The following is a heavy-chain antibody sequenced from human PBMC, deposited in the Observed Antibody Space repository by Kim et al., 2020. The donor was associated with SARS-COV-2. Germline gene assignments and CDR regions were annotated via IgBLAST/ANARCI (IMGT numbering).Heavy chain of an antibody. J-gene: IGHJ4*02. V-gene: IGHV3-30*03. CDR3: ARGEGYCSGGTCYRYFDY. CDR1: GFTFSSYT. D-gene: IGHD2-15*01. CDR2: VSGDGGTK. Sequence: GGSLRLSCAASGFTFSSYTIHWVRQAPGKGLEWVAVVSGDGGTKYYADSVKGRFTISRDNSRNTLYLQMKSLRAEDTAVYYCARGEGYCSGGTCYRYFDYGGQGTLVTVSS.